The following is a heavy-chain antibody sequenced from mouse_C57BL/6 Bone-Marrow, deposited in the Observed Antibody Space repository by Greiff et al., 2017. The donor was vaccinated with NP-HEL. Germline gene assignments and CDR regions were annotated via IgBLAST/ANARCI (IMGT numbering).Heavy chain of an antibody. D-gene: IGHD1-3*01. V-gene: IGHV1-61*01. Sequence: QVQLKQPGAELVRPGSSVKLSCKASGYTFTSYWMDWVKQRPGQGLEWIGNIYPSDSETHYNQKFKDKATLTVDKSSSTAYMQLSSLTSEDSAVYYCARSSGLWYFDVWGTGTTVTVSS. CDR1: GYTFTSYW. CDR3: ARSSGLWYFDV. J-gene: IGHJ1*03. CDR2: IYPSDSET.